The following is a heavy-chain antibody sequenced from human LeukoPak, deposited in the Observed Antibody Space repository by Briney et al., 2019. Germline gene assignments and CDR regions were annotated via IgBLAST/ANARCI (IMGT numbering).Heavy chain of an antibody. V-gene: IGHV3-23*01. Sequence: GGSLRLSCAASGFTFSSYAMSWVRQAPGKGLEWVSAISGSGGSTYYADSVKGRFTISRDNSKNTLYLQMNSLRAEDTAVYYCAKQAAAGTYYYYYMDVWGKGTTVTVSS. CDR2: ISGSGGST. CDR1: GFTFSSYA. CDR3: AKQAAAGTYYYYYMDV. J-gene: IGHJ6*03. D-gene: IGHD6-13*01.